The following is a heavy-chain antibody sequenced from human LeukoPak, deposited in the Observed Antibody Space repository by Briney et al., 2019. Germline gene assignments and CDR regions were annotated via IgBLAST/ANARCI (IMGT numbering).Heavy chain of an antibody. V-gene: IGHV3-66*01. J-gene: IGHJ3*02. CDR3: ARDLGYSAYATVRGYAVDI. D-gene: IGHD5-12*01. Sequence: GGSLRLSCAASGFTVSTNYMSWVRQAPGKGLEWVSIIYSGGSTYYADSVKGRFTISRDISQNTLYLQMNSLRAEDTAVYYCARDLGYSAYATVRGYAVDIWGQGTMVTVSS. CDR1: GFTVSTNY. CDR2: IYSGGST.